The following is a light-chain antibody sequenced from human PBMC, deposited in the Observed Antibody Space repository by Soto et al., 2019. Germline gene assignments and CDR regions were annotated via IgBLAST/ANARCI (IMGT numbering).Light chain of an antibody. CDR3: QHYGNSVFT. V-gene: IGKV3-20*01. CDR2: GAS. CDR1: QSVSSSY. J-gene: IGKJ3*01. Sequence: EIVLTQSPGTLSLSPGEGATLSCRASQSVSSSYLAWYQQRPGQAPRLLIYGASSRATGIPDRFSGSGSGADFTLTLSRLEPEDFAVYYCQHYGNSVFTFGPGTKVDV.